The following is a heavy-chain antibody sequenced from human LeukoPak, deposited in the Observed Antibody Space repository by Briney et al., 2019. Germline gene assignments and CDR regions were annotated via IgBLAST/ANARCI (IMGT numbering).Heavy chain of an antibody. CDR2: MNPNSGNT. V-gene: IGHV1-8*01. J-gene: IGHJ4*02. D-gene: IGHD5-24*01. CDR1: GYTYTSYD. CDR3: ARLTRRDGYNFDY. Sequence: ASVKVSCKAPGYTYTSYDINWVRQATGQGLEWMGWMNPNSGNTGYAQKFQGRVTMTRNTSISTAYMELSSLRSEDTAVYYCARLTRRDGYNFDYWGQGTLVTVSS.